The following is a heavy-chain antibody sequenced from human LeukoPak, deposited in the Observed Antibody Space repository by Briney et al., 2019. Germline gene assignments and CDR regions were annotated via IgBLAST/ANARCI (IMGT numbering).Heavy chain of an antibody. D-gene: IGHD3-10*01. CDR1: GGTFISYA. CDR3: AREPAVWFGELLRAGVFDY. Sequence: SVKVSCKASGGTFISYAISWVRQAPGQGLEWMGRIIPIFGTANYAQKFQGRVTITTDEYTSTAYMELSSLRSEDTAVYYCAREPAVWFGELLRAGVFDYWGQGTLVTVSS. J-gene: IGHJ4*02. CDR2: IIPIFGTA. V-gene: IGHV1-69*05.